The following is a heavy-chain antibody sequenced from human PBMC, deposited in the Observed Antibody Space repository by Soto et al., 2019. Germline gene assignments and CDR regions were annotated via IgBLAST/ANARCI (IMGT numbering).Heavy chain of an antibody. Sequence: QVQLVESGGGVVQPGRSLRLSCAASGFTFSSYGMHWVRQAPGKGLEWVAVISYDGSNKYYADSVKGRFTISRDNSKNTLYLQMNSLRAEDTAVYYCAKEDSGSRSFDYWGQGTLVTVSS. CDR2: ISYDGSNK. J-gene: IGHJ4*02. V-gene: IGHV3-30*18. CDR3: AKEDSGSRSFDY. CDR1: GFTFSSYG.